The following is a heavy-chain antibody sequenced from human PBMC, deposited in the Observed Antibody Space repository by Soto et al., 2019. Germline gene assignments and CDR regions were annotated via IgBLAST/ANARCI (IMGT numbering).Heavy chain of an antibody. CDR1: GGSFSGYY. Sequence: QVQLQQWGAGLLKPSETLSLTCAVYGGSFSGYYWSWIRQPPGKGLEWIGEINHSGSTNYNPSLKSRVTISVDTSKNQFSLKLSSVTAADTAVYYCARVGYSSSWYVGYFDYWGQGTLVTVSS. V-gene: IGHV4-34*01. J-gene: IGHJ4*02. D-gene: IGHD6-13*01. CDR2: INHSGST. CDR3: ARVGYSSSWYVGYFDY.